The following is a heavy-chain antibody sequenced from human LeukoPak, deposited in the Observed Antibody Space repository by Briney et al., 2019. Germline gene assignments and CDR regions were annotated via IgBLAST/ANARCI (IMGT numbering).Heavy chain of an antibody. Sequence: KASETLSLTCTVSGGSISSSSYYWGWIRQPPGKGLEWIGSIYYSGSTYYNPSLKSRVTISVDTSKNQFSLKLSSVTAADTAVYYCARDSERAYGDYGGAFDIWGQGTMVTVSS. J-gene: IGHJ3*02. CDR2: IYYSGST. V-gene: IGHV4-39*07. CDR1: GGSISSSSYY. D-gene: IGHD4-17*01. CDR3: ARDSERAYGDYGGAFDI.